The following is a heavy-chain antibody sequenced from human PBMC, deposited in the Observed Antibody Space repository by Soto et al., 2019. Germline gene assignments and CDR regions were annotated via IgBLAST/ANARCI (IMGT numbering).Heavy chain of an antibody. V-gene: IGHV4-31*03. Sequence: QVQLQESGPGLVKPSQTLSLTCTVSGGSISSGGYYWSWIRQHPGKVLEWIGYIYYSGRTYYNPSLKSRVTISVDTSKNQFSLKLSSVTAADTAVYYCARARGPYDSSGYYYFDYWGQGTLVTVSS. CDR1: GGSISSGGYY. J-gene: IGHJ4*02. D-gene: IGHD3-22*01. CDR3: ARARGPYDSSGYYYFDY. CDR2: IYYSGRT.